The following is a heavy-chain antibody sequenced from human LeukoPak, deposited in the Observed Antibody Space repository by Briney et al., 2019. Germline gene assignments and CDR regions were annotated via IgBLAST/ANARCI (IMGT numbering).Heavy chain of an antibody. CDR1: GGTFSSYA. V-gene: IGHV1-69*05. CDR3: ASPWGAAAGKMAFDI. J-gene: IGHJ3*02. CDR2: IIPIFGTA. Sequence: ASVKVSCKASGGTFSSYAISWVRQAPGQGLEWMGGIIPIFGTANYAQKFQGRVTITTDESTSTAYMELSSLRSEDTAVYHCASPWGAAAGKMAFDIWGQGTMVTVSS. D-gene: IGHD6-13*01.